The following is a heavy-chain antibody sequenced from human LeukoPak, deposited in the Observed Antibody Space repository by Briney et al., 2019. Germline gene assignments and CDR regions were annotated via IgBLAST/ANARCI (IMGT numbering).Heavy chain of an antibody. CDR1: GFTFSSYG. V-gene: IGHV3-30*02. D-gene: IGHD2-2*01. Sequence: GGSLRLSCAASGFTFSSYGMHWVRQAPGKGLEWVAFIRYDGSNKYYADSVKGRFTISRDNSKNTLYLQMNSLRAEDTAVYYCAKDPSHCSSTSCQDYWGQGTLVTVSS. CDR3: AKDPSHCSSTSCQDY. J-gene: IGHJ4*02. CDR2: IRYDGSNK.